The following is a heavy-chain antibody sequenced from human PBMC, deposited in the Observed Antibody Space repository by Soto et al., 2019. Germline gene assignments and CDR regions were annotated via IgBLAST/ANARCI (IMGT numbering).Heavy chain of an antibody. D-gene: IGHD6-19*01. Sequence: QLQLVESGGGVVQPGRSLRLSCAASGFTFSSYGMHWVRQAPGKGLEWVAVISYDGSNKYYADSVKGRFTISRDNSKNTLYLQMNSLRAEDTAVYYCASGNSSGWYGSTNYWGQGTLVTVSS. J-gene: IGHJ4*02. CDR1: GFTFSSYG. CDR2: ISYDGSNK. CDR3: ASGNSSGWYGSTNY. V-gene: IGHV3-30*03.